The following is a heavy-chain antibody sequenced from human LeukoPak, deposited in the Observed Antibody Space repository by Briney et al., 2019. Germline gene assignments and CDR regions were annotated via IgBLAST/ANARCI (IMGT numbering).Heavy chain of an antibody. CDR2: ISAYNGNT. J-gene: IGHJ4*02. D-gene: IGHD2-2*01. V-gene: IGHV1-18*01. Sequence: RASVTVSCKASGYTFTSYGISWVRQAPGQGLEWMGWISAYNGNTNYAQKLQGRVTMTTDTSTSTAYMELRSLRSDDTAVYYCAREGYCSSTSCRRGGDYWGQGTLVTVSS. CDR1: GYTFTSYG. CDR3: AREGYCSSTSCRRGGDY.